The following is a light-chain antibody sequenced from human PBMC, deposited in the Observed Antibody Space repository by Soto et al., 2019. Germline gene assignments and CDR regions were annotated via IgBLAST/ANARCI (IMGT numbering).Light chain of an antibody. CDR2: KAS. V-gene: IGKV1-5*03. CDR3: QQYNVCPLT. Sequence: DILMTQSPATLSASLGDTATITCRASQSINRWLAWYQQRPGKAPNLLIHKASSLAGGVPARFSGSASGTEFTLTISSLQPDDFAAYFCQQYNVCPLTFGGGTKVEI. J-gene: IGKJ4*01. CDR1: QSINRW.